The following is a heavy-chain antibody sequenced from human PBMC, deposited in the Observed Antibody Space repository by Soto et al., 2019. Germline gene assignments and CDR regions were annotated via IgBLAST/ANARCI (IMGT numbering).Heavy chain of an antibody. D-gene: IGHD1-26*01. J-gene: IGHJ5*02. CDR1: GGSISSGDYY. CDR3: ARAQGRNWFDP. CDR2: IYYSGST. V-gene: IGHV4-30-4*01. Sequence: LSRTCTVSGGSISSGDYYWSWIRQPPGKGLEWIGYIYYSGSTYYNPSLKSRVTISVDTSKNQFSLKLSSVTAADTAVYYCARAQGRNWFDPWGQGTLVTVSS.